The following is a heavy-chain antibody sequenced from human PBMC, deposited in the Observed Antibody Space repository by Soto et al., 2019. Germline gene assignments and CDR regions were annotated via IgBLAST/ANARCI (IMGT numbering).Heavy chain of an antibody. CDR3: ARGRPRLYDILTGYYNPHYYMEV. J-gene: IGHJ6*03. V-gene: IGHV4-34*01. CDR1: GGSFSGDY. CDR2: INHSGST. Sequence: SETLSLTCAGYGGSFSGDYWSWIRQPPGKGLEWIGEINHSGSTNYNPSLKSRVTISVDTSKNQFSLKLSSVTAADTAVYYCARGRPRLYDILTGYYNPHYYMEVWGKGTTVTVSS. D-gene: IGHD3-9*01.